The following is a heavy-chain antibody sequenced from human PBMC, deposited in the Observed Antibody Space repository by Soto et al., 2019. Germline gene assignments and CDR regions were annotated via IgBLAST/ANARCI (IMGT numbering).Heavy chain of an antibody. CDR1: GGSFSGYY. CDR2: INHSGST. J-gene: IGHJ6*02. D-gene: IGHD6-6*01. V-gene: IGHV4-34*01. Sequence: SETLSLTCAVYGGSFSGYYWSWIRQPPGKGLEWIGEINHSGSTNYNPSLKSRVTISVDTSKNQFSLKLSSVTAADTAVYYCARGGGQLGRVYYYYGMDVWGQGTTVPGSS. CDR3: ARGGGQLGRVYYYYGMDV.